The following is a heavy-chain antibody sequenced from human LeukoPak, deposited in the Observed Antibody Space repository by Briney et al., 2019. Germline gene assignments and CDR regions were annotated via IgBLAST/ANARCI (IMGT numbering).Heavy chain of an antibody. CDR1: GFTFGDYA. Sequence: GGSLRLSCTASGFTFGDYAMSWVRQAPGKGLEWVGFIRSKAYGGTTEYAASVKGRFTISRDDSKSIAYLQMNSLKTEDTAVYYCTRGPLRYFDWPVSFDPWGQGTLVTVSS. CDR3: TRGPLRYFDWPVSFDP. D-gene: IGHD3-9*01. CDR2: IRSKAYGGTT. V-gene: IGHV3-49*04. J-gene: IGHJ5*02.